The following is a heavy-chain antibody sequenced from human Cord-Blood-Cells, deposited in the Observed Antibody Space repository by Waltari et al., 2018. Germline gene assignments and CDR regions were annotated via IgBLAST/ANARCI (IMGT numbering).Heavy chain of an antibody. CDR2: IYYSGST. CDR1: GCSISSSSYY. Sequence: QLQLQESGPGLVKPSETLSLTCTVSGCSISSSSYYWGWIRQPPGKGLEWIGSIYYSGSTYYNPSLKSRVTISVDTSKNQFSLKLSSVTAADTAVYYCARATISGSYFDYWGQGTLVTVSS. D-gene: IGHD1-26*01. CDR3: ARATISGSYFDY. J-gene: IGHJ4*02. V-gene: IGHV4-39*01.